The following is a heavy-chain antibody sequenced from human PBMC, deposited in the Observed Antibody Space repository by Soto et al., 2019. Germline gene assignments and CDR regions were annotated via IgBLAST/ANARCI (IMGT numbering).Heavy chain of an antibody. V-gene: IGHV1-18*01. CDR1: CYTFPSCV. D-gene: IGHD2-2*02. J-gene: IGHJ5*02. Sequence: ASLKVYCTDSCYTFPSCVISWLGQAPGQGLEWMGWISAYNGNTNYAQKLQGRVTMTTDTSTSTAYMELRSPRSDDTAVYYCARDSCSYTSCYKYNWLDPWGQGTLVTGSS. CDR3: ARDSCSYTSCYKYNWLDP. CDR2: ISAYNGNT.